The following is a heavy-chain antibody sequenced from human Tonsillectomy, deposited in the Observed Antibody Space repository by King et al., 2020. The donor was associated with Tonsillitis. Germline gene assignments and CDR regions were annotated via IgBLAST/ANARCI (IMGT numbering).Heavy chain of an antibody. CDR3: ARGAATINGLIIDAFDV. J-gene: IGHJ3*01. CDR1: GGTFNSYP. V-gene: IGHV1-69*01. Sequence: VQLVESGAEVKKPGSSVKVSCKASGGTFNSYPVSWVRQAPGQGLEWMGGISPLFGTPYYAQRFQGRVTITADESTTTSYMEVRSLRFEDTAVYYCARGAATINGLIIDAFDVWGQGTLVTVSS. CDR2: ISPLFGTP. D-gene: IGHD5-12*01.